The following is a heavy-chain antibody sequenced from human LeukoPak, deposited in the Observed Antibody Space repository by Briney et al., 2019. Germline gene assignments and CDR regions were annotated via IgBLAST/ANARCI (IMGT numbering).Heavy chain of an antibody. J-gene: IGHJ4*02. V-gene: IGHV3-9*01. Sequence: PGRSLRLSCAASGFNFDQSAMFWGRQAPGEGLGWVTGITLNSGTIAYADSVKGRFTNSRDNAKSSLYLQINSLRTEDTALYYCVRSVGSDWGHFDFRGQGTLVTVSS. CDR2: ITLNSGTI. CDR1: GFNFDQSA. CDR3: VRSVGSDWGHFDF. D-gene: IGHD7-27*01.